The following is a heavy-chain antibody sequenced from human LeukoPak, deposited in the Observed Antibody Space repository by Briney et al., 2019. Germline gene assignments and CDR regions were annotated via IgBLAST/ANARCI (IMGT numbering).Heavy chain of an antibody. D-gene: IGHD3-22*01. Sequence: ASVKVSCKASGYTFTSYDINWVRQATGQGLEWMGWMNPNSGNTGYAQKFQGRVTMTRNTSISTAYMELSSLRSEDTAVYYCFVYDSSGYHNWFDPWGQGNLVTVSS. CDR3: FVYDSSGYHNWFDP. J-gene: IGHJ5*02. V-gene: IGHV1-8*01. CDR2: MNPNSGNT. CDR1: GYTFTSYD.